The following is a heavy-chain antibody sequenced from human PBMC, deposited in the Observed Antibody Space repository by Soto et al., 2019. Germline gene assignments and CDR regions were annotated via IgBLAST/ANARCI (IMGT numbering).Heavy chain of an antibody. CDR1: GNTLSSYT. CDR2: IIPILGTT. CDR3: ARGYQPMLPFDF. V-gene: IGHV1-69*01. D-gene: IGHD2-2*01. Sequence: QVQLVQSGAEVKKPGSSVKVSCKASGNTLSSYTFTWVRQAPGKGFELLGGIIPILGTTDYAQKFQDRVTMTADESTTTVYMELIGLTSEDTAIYYCARGYQPMLPFDFWGQGTLVTVSS. J-gene: IGHJ4*02.